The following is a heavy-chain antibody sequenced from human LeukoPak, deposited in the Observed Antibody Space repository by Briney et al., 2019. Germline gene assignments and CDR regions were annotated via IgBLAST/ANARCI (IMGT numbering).Heavy chain of an antibody. CDR3: ARDRITMVRGVILFDP. D-gene: IGHD3-10*01. Sequence: GGSLRLSCAASGFSFSSYAMTWVRQAPGQGLEWVSSISSSSSYIYYADSVKGRFTISRDNAKNSLYLQMNSLRAEDTAVYYCARDRITMVRGVILFDPWGQGTLVTVSS. J-gene: IGHJ5*02. CDR1: GFSFSSYA. V-gene: IGHV3-21*01. CDR2: ISSSSSYI.